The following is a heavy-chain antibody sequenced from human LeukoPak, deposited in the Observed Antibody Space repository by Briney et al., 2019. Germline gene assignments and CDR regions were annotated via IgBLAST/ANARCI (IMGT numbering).Heavy chain of an antibody. V-gene: IGHV1-69*04. D-gene: IGHD3-3*01. CDR3: ARGWYDFWSGYYSDY. Sequence: GSSVKVSCKASGGTFSSYAISWVRQAPGQGLEWMGRIIPILGIANYAQKFQGRVTITADKSTSTAYMELSSLRSEDTAVYYCARGWYDFWSGYYSDYWGQGTLVTVSS. CDR1: GGTFSSYA. CDR2: IIPILGIA. J-gene: IGHJ4*02.